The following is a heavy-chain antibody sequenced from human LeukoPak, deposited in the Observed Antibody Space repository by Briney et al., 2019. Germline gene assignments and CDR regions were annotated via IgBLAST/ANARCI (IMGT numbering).Heavy chain of an antibody. J-gene: IGHJ6*02. Sequence: GGSLRLSCEVSGLIFSTYWMTWVRQAPGKGLEWVATITRDGNEKYYVDSVKGRFTISRDNAKDSLCLQMNSLRAEDTAVYYCARAKPIAVAGSRRYYYGMDVWGQGTTVTVSS. CDR3: ARAKPIAVAGSRRYYYGMDV. D-gene: IGHD6-19*01. V-gene: IGHV3-7*03. CDR1: GLIFSTYW. CDR2: ITRDGNEK.